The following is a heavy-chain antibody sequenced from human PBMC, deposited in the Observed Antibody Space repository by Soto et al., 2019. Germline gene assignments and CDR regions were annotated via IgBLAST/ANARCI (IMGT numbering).Heavy chain of an antibody. CDR1: GGLFSGHY. CDR3: ARAPMVRGVPLDFDY. CDR2: IEHGGST. Sequence: QVELQQWGTRLLKPWETLSLTCAVFGGLFSGHYWSWIRQTPGKGLEWIGEIEHGGSTNYNPCLKSRVRMSVDPTRKEFSLRLNSVIAADTAVYYCARAPMVRGVPLDFDYWGQGTLVTVSS. J-gene: IGHJ4*02. V-gene: IGHV4-34*02. D-gene: IGHD3-10*01.